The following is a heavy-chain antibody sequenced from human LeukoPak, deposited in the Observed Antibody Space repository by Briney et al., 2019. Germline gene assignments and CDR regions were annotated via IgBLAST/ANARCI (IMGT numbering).Heavy chain of an antibody. Sequence: ASVKVSCKASGYTFTGYYMHWVRQAPGQGLEWMGGIIPIFGTANYAQKFQGRVTITADESTSTAYMELSSLRSEDTAVYYCARDPSGSYEDPHYFDYWGQGTLVTVSS. J-gene: IGHJ4*02. CDR1: GYTFTGYY. D-gene: IGHD1-26*01. CDR3: ARDPSGSYEDPHYFDY. CDR2: IIPIFGTA. V-gene: IGHV1-69*13.